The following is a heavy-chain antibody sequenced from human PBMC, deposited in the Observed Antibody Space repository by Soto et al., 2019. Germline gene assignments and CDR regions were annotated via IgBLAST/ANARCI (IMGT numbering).Heavy chain of an antibody. D-gene: IGHD3-3*01. CDR1: GCSFTRYW. V-gene: IGHV5-10-1*01. Sequence: PWESLTISCTCSGCSFTRYWISWVRQMPGKGLEWMGRIDPSDSYTNYSPSFQGHVTISADKSISTAYLQWSSLKASDTAMYYCARHSPHYDFWSPFDYWGQGTLVTVSS. CDR3: ARHSPHYDFWSPFDY. J-gene: IGHJ4*02. CDR2: IDPSDSYT.